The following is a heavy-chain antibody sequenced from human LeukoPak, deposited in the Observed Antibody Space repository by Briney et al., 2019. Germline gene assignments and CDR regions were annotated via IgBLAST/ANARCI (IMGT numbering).Heavy chain of an antibody. CDR2: ISSSSSYT. V-gene: IGHV3-11*06. Sequence: PGGSLRLTCAVSGFTFSGYYISWIRQAPGKGLEWVSYISSSSSYTNYADSVKGRFTISRDNAKNSLYLQMNSLRAADTAVYYCARAAYSSGWYGTYVDYWGRGKLVTVSS. CDR1: GFTFSGYY. J-gene: IGHJ4*02. CDR3: ARAAYSSGWYGTYVDY. D-gene: IGHD6-19*01.